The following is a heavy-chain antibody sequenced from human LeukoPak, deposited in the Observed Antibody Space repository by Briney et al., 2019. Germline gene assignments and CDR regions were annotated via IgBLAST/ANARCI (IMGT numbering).Heavy chain of an antibody. D-gene: IGHD3-22*01. CDR3: ARRTRTYYYDSSGYFPT. Sequence: SETLSLTCTVSGGSISSSSYYWGWIRQPPGKGLEWIGSIYYSGSTYYNPSLKSRVTISVDTSKNQFSLKLSSVTAADTAVYYCARRTRTYYYDSSGYFPTWGQGTLVTVSS. CDR2: IYYSGST. V-gene: IGHV4-39*01. J-gene: IGHJ5*02. CDR1: GGSISSSSYY.